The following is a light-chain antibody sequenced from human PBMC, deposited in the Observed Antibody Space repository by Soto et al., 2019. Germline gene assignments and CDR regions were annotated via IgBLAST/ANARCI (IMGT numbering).Light chain of an antibody. V-gene: IGLV1-44*01. CDR1: RSNIGSNT. CDR2: SNN. J-gene: IGLJ2*01. CDR3: AAWDDSLKGVV. Sequence: QSVLTQPPSASGTPGQRVTISCSGSRSNIGSNTVNWYQQLPGTTPKLLIYSNNQRPSGVPDRFAGSESGTSASLAISGLQSEAEADYYCAAWDDSLKGVVFGGGTNVTVL.